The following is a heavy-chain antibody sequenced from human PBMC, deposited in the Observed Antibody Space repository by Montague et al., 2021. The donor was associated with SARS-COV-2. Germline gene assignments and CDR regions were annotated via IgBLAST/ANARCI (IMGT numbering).Heavy chain of an antibody. D-gene: IGHD3-10*01. CDR2: IKHDESER. Sequence: SLRLSCAASGFTFSNYWMSWVRQAPGKGLEWVAHIKHDESERNYVGSVRGRFTISRDNAQNSLYLQMNGLRAGDTALYYCARGVDFYGLGSHNDYWGQGTLVTVSS. V-gene: IGHV3-7*01. CDR1: GFTFSNYW. J-gene: IGHJ4*02. CDR3: ARGVDFYGLGSHNDY.